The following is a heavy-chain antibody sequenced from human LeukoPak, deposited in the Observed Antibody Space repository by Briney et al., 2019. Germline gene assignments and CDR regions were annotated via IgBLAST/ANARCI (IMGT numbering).Heavy chain of an antibody. CDR1: GFTFSSYS. D-gene: IGHD3-3*01. Sequence: PGGSLRLSCAASGFTFSSYSMNWVRQAPGKGLEWVSSISSSSSYIYYADSVKGRFTISRDNAKNSLYLQMNSLRAEDTAVYYCASDNRILHPNDYWGQGTLVTVSS. V-gene: IGHV3-21*01. CDR2: ISSSSSYI. CDR3: ASDNRILHPNDY. J-gene: IGHJ4*02.